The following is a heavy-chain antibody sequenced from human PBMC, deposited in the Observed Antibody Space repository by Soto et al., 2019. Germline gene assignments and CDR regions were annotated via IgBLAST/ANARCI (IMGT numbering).Heavy chain of an antibody. CDR1: GGSISSYY. CDR3: ARLRLQWSGSSWSYGMDV. V-gene: IGHV4-59*08. J-gene: IGHJ6*02. CDR2: IYYSGST. D-gene: IGHD6-13*01. Sequence: SETLSLTCTVSGGSISSYYWSWIRQPPGKGLEWIGYIYYSGSTNYNPSLKSRVTTSVDTSKNQFSLKLSSVTAADTAVYYCARLRLQWSGSSWSYGMDVWGQGTTVTVS.